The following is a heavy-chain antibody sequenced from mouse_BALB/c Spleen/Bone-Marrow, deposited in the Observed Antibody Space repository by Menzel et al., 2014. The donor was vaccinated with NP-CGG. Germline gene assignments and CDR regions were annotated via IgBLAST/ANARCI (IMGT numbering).Heavy chain of an antibody. CDR2: INPYNDGT. Sequence: VQLQQSGPELVKPGASVKMSCKASGYTFTSYVMHWVKQKPGQGLEWIGYINPYNDGTKYNEKFKGKATLTSDKSSSTAYRELSSLTSEDSAVYYCAPGQLGLRRNAMDYWGQGTSVTVSS. D-gene: IGHD3-1*01. CDR3: APGQLGLRRNAMDY. V-gene: IGHV1-14*01. CDR1: GYTFTSYV. J-gene: IGHJ4*01.